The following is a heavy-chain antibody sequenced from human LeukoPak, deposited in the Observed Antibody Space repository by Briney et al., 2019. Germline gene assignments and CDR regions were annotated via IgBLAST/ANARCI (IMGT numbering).Heavy chain of an antibody. D-gene: IGHD5-18*01. CDR1: GFTFSSYA. J-gene: IGHJ6*03. V-gene: IGHV3-23*01. Sequence: GGSLRLSCAAYGFTFSSYAMSWVRQAPGKGLEWVSVISGSGGSTFYADSVKGRFTISRDTSKNTLYLQMNSLRAEDTAVYYCAKDTAVSFYYYMDVWGKGPTVTVSS. CDR2: ISGSGGST. CDR3: AKDTAVSFYYYMDV.